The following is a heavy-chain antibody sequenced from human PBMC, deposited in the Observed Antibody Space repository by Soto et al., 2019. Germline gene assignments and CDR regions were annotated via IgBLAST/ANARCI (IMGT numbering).Heavy chain of an antibody. D-gene: IGHD3-10*01. V-gene: IGHV3-48*01. J-gene: IGHJ1*01. CDR2: ISPSSSSI. Sequence: EVQLVESGGGLVQPGGSLRLSCAASGFIFSIYSMNWVRQTPGKGLEWISYISPSSSSIYYADSLKGRFTISRDNAKSSLYLQLNSMIAEDTAVYYCARSFYYDSGSAWAYFQYWGQGALVTVSS. CDR1: GFIFSIYS. CDR3: ARSFYYDSGSAWAYFQY.